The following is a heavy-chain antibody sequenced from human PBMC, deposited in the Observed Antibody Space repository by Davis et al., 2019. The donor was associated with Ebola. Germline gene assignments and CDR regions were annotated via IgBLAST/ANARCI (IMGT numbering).Heavy chain of an antibody. CDR3: AGGLNVVVVAATNSYYYGMDV. J-gene: IGHJ6*02. V-gene: IGHV3-30*03. D-gene: IGHD2-15*01. CDR1: GFTFSSYG. Sequence: GGSLRLSCAASGFTFSSYGMHWVRQAPGKGLEWVAVISYDGSNKYYANSVKGRFTISRDNSKNTLYLQMNSLRAEDTAVYYCAGGLNVVVVAATNSYYYGMDVWGQGTTVTVSS. CDR2: ISYDGSNK.